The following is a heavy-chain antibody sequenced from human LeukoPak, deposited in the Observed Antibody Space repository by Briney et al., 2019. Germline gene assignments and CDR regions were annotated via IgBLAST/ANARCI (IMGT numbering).Heavy chain of an antibody. J-gene: IGHJ3*02. V-gene: IGHV3-21*01. D-gene: IGHD3-22*01. CDR2: ISVYHSYI. Sequence: PGGSLRLSCAASGFTFSSYAMNWVRQTPGKGLEWVSSISVYHSYIYYADSVKGRFTVSRDNAKNSLYLQMDSLRAEDTAVYYCASPRGGHYDRTGYYLDAFDIWAKGQWSPSLQ. CDR3: ASPRGGHYDRTGYYLDAFDI. CDR1: GFTFSSYA.